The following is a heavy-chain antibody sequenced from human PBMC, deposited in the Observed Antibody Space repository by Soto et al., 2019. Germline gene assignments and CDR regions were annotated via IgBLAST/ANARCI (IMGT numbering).Heavy chain of an antibody. V-gene: IGHV1-18*01. Sequence: ASVKVSCKASGYTFTSYGISWVRQAPGQGLEWMGWISAYNGNTNYAQKLQGRVTMTTDTSTSTAYMELRSLRSDDTAVYYCARGKWGSGWTLGNYYYGLDVWGQGTTVTVSS. J-gene: IGHJ6*02. CDR1: GYTFTSYG. CDR3: ARGKWGSGWTLGNYYYGLDV. CDR2: ISAYNGNT. D-gene: IGHD6-19*01.